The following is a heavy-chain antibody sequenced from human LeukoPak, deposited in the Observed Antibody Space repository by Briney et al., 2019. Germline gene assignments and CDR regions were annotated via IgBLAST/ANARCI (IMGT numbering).Heavy chain of an antibody. CDR1: GFTFSSYE. J-gene: IGHJ4*02. Sequence: PGGSLRLSCAASGFTFSSYEMNWVRQAPGKGLEWVSYISSSGSTIYYADSVKGRFTISRDNAKNSLYLQMNSLRAEDTAVYYCARANYVWGSYRHLYYFDYWGQGTLVTVSS. D-gene: IGHD3-16*02. CDR2: ISSSGSTI. CDR3: ARANYVWGSYRHLYYFDY. V-gene: IGHV3-48*03.